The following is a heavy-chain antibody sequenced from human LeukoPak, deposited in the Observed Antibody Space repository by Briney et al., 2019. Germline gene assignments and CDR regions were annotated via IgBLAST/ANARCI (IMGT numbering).Heavy chain of an antibody. CDR3: ARRRVPNEGRYYNWFDP. V-gene: IGHV1-2*02. CDR2: INPNSGGT. J-gene: IGHJ5*02. CDR1: GYTFTGYY. D-gene: IGHD3-10*01. Sequence: ASVKVSCKASGYTFTGYYMHWVRQAPGQGLEWMGWINPNSGGTNYAQKFQGRVTMTTDTSTSTAYMELRSLRSDDTAVYYCARRRVPNEGRYYNWFDPWGQGTLVTVSS.